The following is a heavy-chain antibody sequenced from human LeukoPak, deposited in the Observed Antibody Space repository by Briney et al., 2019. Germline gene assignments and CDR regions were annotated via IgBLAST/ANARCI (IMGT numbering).Heavy chain of an antibody. J-gene: IGHJ4*02. V-gene: IGHV4-59*08. CDR2: IYHSGST. Sequence: SETLSLTCTVSGGSISTDHWSWIRQPPGKGLEWVGYIYHSGSTNYNPSLKSRVTTSVDTSKNQLSLKLSSVTAADTAVYYCARVIGYCSSTSCFGYFDYWGQGTLVTPSA. CDR3: ARVIGYCSSTSCFGYFDY. D-gene: IGHD2-2*01. CDR1: GGSISTDH.